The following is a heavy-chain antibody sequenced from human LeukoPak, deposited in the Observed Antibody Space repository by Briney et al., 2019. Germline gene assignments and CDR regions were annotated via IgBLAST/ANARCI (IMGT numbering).Heavy chain of an antibody. Sequence: PGGSLRLSCAASGFTFSSYWMSWVRQAPGKGLEWVANIKQDGSEKYYVDSVKGRFTISRDNAKNSLYLQMNSLRAEDTAVYYCARDLYGGTTTTDYWGQGTLVTVSS. D-gene: IGHD1-1*01. CDR3: ARDLYGGTTTTDY. CDR2: IKQDGSEK. V-gene: IGHV3-7*01. CDR1: GFTFSSYW. J-gene: IGHJ4*02.